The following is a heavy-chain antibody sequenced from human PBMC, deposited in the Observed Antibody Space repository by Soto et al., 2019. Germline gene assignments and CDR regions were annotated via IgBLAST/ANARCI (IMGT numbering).Heavy chain of an antibody. CDR2: ISWNSGSI. D-gene: IGHD6-6*01. CDR1: GFTLDDYA. Sequence: GGSLRLSCAASGFTLDDYAMHWVRQVPGKGLEWVSGISWNSGSIVYADAVKGRFTISRDNAKNSLYLQMNSLRAEDTALYYCAKDYDYYRSSPLFDYWGQGTLVTVSS. CDR3: AKDYDYYRSSPLFDY. V-gene: IGHV3-9*01. J-gene: IGHJ4*02.